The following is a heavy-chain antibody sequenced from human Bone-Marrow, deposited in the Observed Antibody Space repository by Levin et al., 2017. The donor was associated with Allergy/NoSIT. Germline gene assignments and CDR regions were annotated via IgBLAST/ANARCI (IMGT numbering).Heavy chain of an antibody. V-gene: IGHV3-23*01. CDR1: GFTFSSYA. CDR3: AKDQYYGSGSLGLFDY. D-gene: IGHD3-10*01. J-gene: IGHJ4*02. CDR2: ISGSGGST. Sequence: PGGSLRLSCAASGFTFSSYAMSWVRQAPGKGLEWVSAISGSGGSTYYADSVKGRFTISRDNSKNTLYLQMNSLRAEDTAVYYCAKDQYYGSGSLGLFDYWGQGTLVTVSS.